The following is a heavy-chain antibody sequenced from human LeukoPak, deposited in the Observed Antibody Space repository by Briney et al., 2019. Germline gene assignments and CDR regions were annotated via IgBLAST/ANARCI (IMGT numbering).Heavy chain of an antibody. Sequence: GGSLRLFCAASGFAFSNYWMHWVRQAPGKGLVWVSRIKTDGSTTNYADSVKGRFTISRDNAQNSLYLQMNSLRAEDTAVYYCARDPQDIVLVPAAYSFDSWGPGTLVTVSS. V-gene: IGHV3-74*01. CDR2: IKTDGSTT. D-gene: IGHD2-2*01. J-gene: IGHJ4*02. CDR3: ARDPQDIVLVPAAYSFDS. CDR1: GFAFSNYW.